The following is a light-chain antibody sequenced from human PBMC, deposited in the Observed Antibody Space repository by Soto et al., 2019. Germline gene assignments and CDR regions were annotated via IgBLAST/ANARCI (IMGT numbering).Light chain of an antibody. Sequence: DIQMTQSPSSLSASVGDRVTITCRASQGISNYLAWYQQKPGKVPKLLIYAASTLQSGVPSRFSGSGSGTDFTITISSLQPEDVATYDCQKYNSAPRTFGQGTRLEIK. J-gene: IGKJ5*01. CDR3: QKYNSAPRT. CDR1: QGISNY. CDR2: AAS. V-gene: IGKV1-27*01.